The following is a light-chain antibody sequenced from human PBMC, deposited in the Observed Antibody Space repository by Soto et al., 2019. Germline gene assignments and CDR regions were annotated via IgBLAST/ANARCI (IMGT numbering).Light chain of an antibody. CDR2: KND. Sequence: QPVLTQPPSASGTPGQRVTIYCSGSRSNIGSQYVYWYQRLPGAAPKLLIYKNDQRPSGVPDRFSGSKSGTSASLDISGLRSEDEADYYCAAWDGSLSVRVFGGGTKLTVL. V-gene: IGLV1-47*01. J-gene: IGLJ3*02. CDR3: AAWDGSLSVRV. CDR1: RSNIGSQY.